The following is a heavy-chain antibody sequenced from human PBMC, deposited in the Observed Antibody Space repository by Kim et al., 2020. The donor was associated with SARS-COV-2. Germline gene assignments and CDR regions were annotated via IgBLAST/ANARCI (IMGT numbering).Heavy chain of an antibody. J-gene: IGHJ5*02. V-gene: IGHV4-31*03. CDR2: IYYSGST. CDR3: ASLYCSSTSCLRGGMDWFDP. Sequence: SETLSLTCTVSGGSISSGGYYWSWIRQHPGKGLEWIGYIYYSGSTYYNPSLKSRVTISVDTSKNQFSLKLSSVTAADTAVYYCASLYCSSTSCLRGGMDWFDPWGQGTLVTVSS. D-gene: IGHD2-2*01. CDR1: GGSISSGGYY.